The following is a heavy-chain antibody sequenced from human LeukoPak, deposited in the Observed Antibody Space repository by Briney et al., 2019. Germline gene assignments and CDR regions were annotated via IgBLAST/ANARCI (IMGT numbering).Heavy chain of an antibody. CDR3: AKELDAMFFDY. V-gene: IGHV3-43*01. Sequence: GGSLRLSCATSGFNFDRYTIHWVRQAPGRGLEWVSLAGWAGGTTFYSDSVRGRFTISRDSGRKSVYLQMNSLTTDDTAFYFCAKELDAMFFDYWGQGALVTVSS. J-gene: IGHJ4*02. CDR2: AGWAGGTT. D-gene: IGHD2-2*01. CDR1: GFNFDRYT.